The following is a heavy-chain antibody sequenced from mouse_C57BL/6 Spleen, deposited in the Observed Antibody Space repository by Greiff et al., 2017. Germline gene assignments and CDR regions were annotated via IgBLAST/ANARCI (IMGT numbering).Heavy chain of an antibody. D-gene: IGHD2-1*01. V-gene: IGHV2-2*01. CDR1: GFSLTSYG. CDR2: IWSGGST. Sequence: VQLQQSGPGLVQPSQSLSITCTVSGFSLTSYGVHWVRQSPGKGLEWLGVIWSGGSTDYNAAFISRLSISKDNSKSKVFFKMNSLQADDTAIYYCARTSRSTMVGNAMDYWGQGTSVTVSS. J-gene: IGHJ4*01. CDR3: ARTSRSTMVGNAMDY.